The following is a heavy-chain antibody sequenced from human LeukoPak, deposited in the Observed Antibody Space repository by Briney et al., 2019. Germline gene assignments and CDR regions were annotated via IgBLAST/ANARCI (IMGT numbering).Heavy chain of an antibody. CDR2: ISGSGGST. J-gene: IGHJ6*02. CDR3: AKGKPKLSIAARPNYYYYGMDV. CDR1: GFTFSSYA. V-gene: IGHV3-23*01. D-gene: IGHD6-6*01. Sequence: GGSLRLSCAASGFTFSSYAMSWVRQAPGKGLEWVSAISGSGGSTYYADSVKGRFTISRDNSKNTLYLQMNSLRAEDTAVYYCAKGKPKLSIAARPNYYYYGMDVWGQGTTVTVSS.